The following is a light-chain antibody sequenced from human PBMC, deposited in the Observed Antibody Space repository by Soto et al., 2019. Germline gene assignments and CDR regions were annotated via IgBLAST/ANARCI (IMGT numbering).Light chain of an antibody. V-gene: IGLV2-14*01. CDR2: DVS. J-gene: IGLJ1*01. Sequence: QSALTQPASVSGSPGQSITISCTGTSSDVGGYNYVSWYQQHPGKAPKLTIYDVSNRPSGVSNRFSGSKSGNTASLTISGLQPEDEADYYCSSYTTSNTRQIVFGTGTKVTVL. CDR3: SSYTTSNTRQIV. CDR1: SSDVGGYNY.